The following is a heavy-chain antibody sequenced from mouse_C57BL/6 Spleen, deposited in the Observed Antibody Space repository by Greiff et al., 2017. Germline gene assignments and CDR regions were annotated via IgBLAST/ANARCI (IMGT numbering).Heavy chain of an antibody. J-gene: IGHJ3*01. V-gene: IGHV7-3*01. CDR2: IRNKASGYTT. Sequence: EVKLMESGGGLVQPGGSLSLSCAASGFTFTDYYMSWVRQPPGKALEWLGFIRNKASGYTTEYSASVKGRFTISRDNSQSILYLQMNALRAEDSATYYCARWGDGNYEDWFAYWGQGTLVTVSA. CDR1: GFTFTDYY. CDR3: ARWGDGNYEDWFAY. D-gene: IGHD2-1*01.